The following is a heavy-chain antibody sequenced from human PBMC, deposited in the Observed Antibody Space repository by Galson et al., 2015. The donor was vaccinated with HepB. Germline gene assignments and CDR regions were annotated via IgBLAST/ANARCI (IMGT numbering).Heavy chain of an antibody. J-gene: IGHJ4*02. Sequence: SLRLSCAASGFTFSSYSMNWVRQAPGKGLEWVSSISSSSSYIYYADSVKGRFTISRDNAKNSLYLQMNSLRAEDTAVYYCARADDSSGYYTPFDYWGQGTLVTVSS. V-gene: IGHV3-21*01. CDR1: GFTFSSYS. CDR3: ARADDSSGYYTPFDY. D-gene: IGHD3-22*01. CDR2: ISSSSSYI.